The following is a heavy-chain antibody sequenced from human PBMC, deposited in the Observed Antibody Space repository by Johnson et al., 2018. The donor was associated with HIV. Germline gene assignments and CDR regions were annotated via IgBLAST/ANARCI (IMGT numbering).Heavy chain of an antibody. Sequence: QMQLVESGGGVVQPGGSLRLSCAASGFTFDDYGMSWVRQAPGKGLEWVSVIYSGGSTYYADSVKGRFTISRDNLNNTLYLQMNSLRTEDTAVYYCARGRTQFLEGGAFDIWGQGTMVIVSS. CDR1: GFTFDDYG. CDR2: IYSGGST. D-gene: IGHD3-3*01. V-gene: IGHV3-NL1*01. CDR3: ARGRTQFLEGGAFDI. J-gene: IGHJ3*02.